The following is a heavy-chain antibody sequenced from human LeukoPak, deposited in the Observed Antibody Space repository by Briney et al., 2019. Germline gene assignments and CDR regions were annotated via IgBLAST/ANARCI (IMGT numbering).Heavy chain of an antibody. Sequence: SSETLSLTCTVSGDSTSSDRYYGGWVRQPPGKGLEWIGNIYYSGSTYYNPSLKSRVTMSVDTSKNQFFLKLNSVTAADTAVYYCARGRPYSGGYHLDYWGQGTLVTVSA. CDR3: ARGRPYSGGYHLDY. D-gene: IGHD1-26*01. CDR2: IYYSGST. V-gene: IGHV4-39*01. CDR1: GDSTSSDRYY. J-gene: IGHJ4*02.